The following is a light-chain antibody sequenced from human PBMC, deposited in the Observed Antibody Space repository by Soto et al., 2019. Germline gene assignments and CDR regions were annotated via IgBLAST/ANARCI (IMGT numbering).Light chain of an antibody. CDR1: SSDVGGYNY. CDR3: SSYTSSSSLV. CDR2: DVS. Sequence: ALTQPASVSGSPGQAITISCTGTSSDVGGYNYVSWYQQHPGKAPKLMIYDVSNRPSGVSNRFSGSKSGNTASLTISGLQAEDEADYYCSSYTSSSSLVFGTGTKVT. V-gene: IGLV2-14*01. J-gene: IGLJ1*01.